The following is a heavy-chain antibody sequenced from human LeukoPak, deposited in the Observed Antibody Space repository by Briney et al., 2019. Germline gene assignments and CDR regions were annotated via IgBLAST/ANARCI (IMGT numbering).Heavy chain of an antibody. Sequence: PGGSLRLSCAASGFSFSNYGMNWVRQAPGKGLEYVSAISSNGGSTYYANSVKGRFTISRDNSKNTLYLQMGSLRAEDMAVYYCAREGSSWSFDYWGQGTLVTVSS. CDR1: GFSFSNYG. D-gene: IGHD6-13*01. CDR2: ISSNGGST. J-gene: IGHJ4*02. CDR3: AREGSSWSFDY. V-gene: IGHV3-64*01.